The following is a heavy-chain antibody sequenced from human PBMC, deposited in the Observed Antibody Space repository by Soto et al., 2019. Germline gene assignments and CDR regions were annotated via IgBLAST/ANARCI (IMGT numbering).Heavy chain of an antibody. CDR2: INPNSGGK. Sequence: ASVKDSFKACGYTFTCYYMHWVRQARGRGVDGMGWINPNSGGKNYARRFRGWLTMTRETAISTAYMELSRLRSDDTAVYYCARDHCSSTSCYTTDAFDIWGQGTMVTVSS. CDR1: GYTFTCYY. CDR3: ARDHCSSTSCYTTDAFDI. V-gene: IGHV1-2*04. J-gene: IGHJ3*02. D-gene: IGHD2-2*02.